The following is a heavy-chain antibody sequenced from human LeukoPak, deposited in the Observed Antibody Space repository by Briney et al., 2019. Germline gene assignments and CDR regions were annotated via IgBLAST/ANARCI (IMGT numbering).Heavy chain of an antibody. D-gene: IGHD4-23*01. J-gene: IGHJ6*02. V-gene: IGHV4-34*01. CDR1: GGSFSGYY. CDR3: VRFGGPLGFYYYYYGMDV. CDR2: INHSGST. Sequence: SETLSLTCAVYGGSFSGYYWSWIRQPPGKGLEWIGEINHSGSTNYNPSLKSRVTISVDTSKNQFSLKLSSVTAADTAVYYCVRFGGPLGFYYYYYGMDVWGQGTTVTVSS.